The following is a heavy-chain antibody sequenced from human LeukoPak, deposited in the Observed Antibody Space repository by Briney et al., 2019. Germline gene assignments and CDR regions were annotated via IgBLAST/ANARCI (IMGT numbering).Heavy chain of an antibody. Sequence: ASVKVSCKASGYTFTGYYMHWVRQAPGQGLERMGWINPNSGGTNYAQKFQGRVTMTRDTSISTAYMELSRLRSDDTAVYYCAAPIAVAGPFYFDYWGQGTLVTVSS. CDR2: INPNSGGT. V-gene: IGHV1-2*02. CDR3: AAPIAVAGPFYFDY. D-gene: IGHD6-19*01. CDR1: GYTFTGYY. J-gene: IGHJ4*02.